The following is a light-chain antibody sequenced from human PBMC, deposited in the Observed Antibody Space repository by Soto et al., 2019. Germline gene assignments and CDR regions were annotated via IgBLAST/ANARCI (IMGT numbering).Light chain of an antibody. CDR2: GAS. CDR3: QQYNNCPPWT. J-gene: IGKJ1*01. Sequence: EIVMTQSPATLSVSPGERATLSCRASQSVSTKLAWYQQKPGQAPRLLIYGASTRATGIPARFSGSGSGTEFTLTISSLQSEDFAVSYCQQYNNCPPWTFGQGTKVEIK. CDR1: QSVSTK. V-gene: IGKV3-15*01.